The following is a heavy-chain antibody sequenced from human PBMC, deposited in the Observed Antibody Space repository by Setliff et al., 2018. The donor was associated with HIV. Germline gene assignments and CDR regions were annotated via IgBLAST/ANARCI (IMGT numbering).Heavy chain of an antibody. D-gene: IGHD3-22*01. CDR2: IYNSAST. V-gene: IGHV4-4*09. CDR1: GGSISSYC. CDR3: ARGLSFYDPGGFDY. J-gene: IGHJ4*02. Sequence: SETLSLTCTVSGGSISSYCWTWIRQPPGKGLEWIGYIYNSASTSYNPSLKSRVTISVDTSKNQFSLKLSSVTAADTAVYYCARGLSFYDPGGFDYWGQGTLVTVSS.